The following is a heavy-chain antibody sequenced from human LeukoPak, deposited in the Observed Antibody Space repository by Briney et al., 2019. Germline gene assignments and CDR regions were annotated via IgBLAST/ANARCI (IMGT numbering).Heavy chain of an antibody. CDR3: ARSDTSGGTIAFDAFDV. CDR2: IYYSGST. J-gene: IGHJ3*01. Sequence: SETLSLTCAVYGGSFSDYYWGWIRQPPGKGLEWIGSIYYSGSTYYNPSLKSRVTISVDTSKNQFSLKLSSVTAADTAIYYCARSDTSGGTIAFDAFDVWGQGTMVTVSS. V-gene: IGHV4-39*01. CDR1: GGSFSDYY. D-gene: IGHD3-16*02.